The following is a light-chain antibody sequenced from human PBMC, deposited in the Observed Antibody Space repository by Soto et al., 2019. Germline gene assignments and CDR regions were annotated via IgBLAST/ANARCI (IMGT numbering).Light chain of an antibody. CDR2: GAS. J-gene: IGKJ4*01. Sequence: EIVLTKSPGTLSLSPGERATLSCRASQIVSSTYLAWFQQKPGQAPRLLIYGASTRATGIPDRFSGSGSGTDSTLTISGLEPEDFAWYCCKQYGVTPPNSFGGGTKVEV. CDR3: KQYGVTPPNS. CDR1: QIVSSTY. V-gene: IGKV3-20*01.